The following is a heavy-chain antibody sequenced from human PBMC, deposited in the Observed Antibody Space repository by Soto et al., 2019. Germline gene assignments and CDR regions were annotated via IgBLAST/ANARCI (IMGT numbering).Heavy chain of an antibody. J-gene: IGHJ4*02. CDR1: RGSISSYY. CDR2: IYYSGTT. Sequence: PSETLSLTCTVSRGSISSYYWNCIRQPPGKGLEWIGYIYYSGTTYYNPSLKSRLTISIDTSKKQFSLRLTSVTAADTAVYYCATYDSSGLAFWGQGTLVTVSS. V-gene: IGHV4-59*08. CDR3: ATYDSSGLAF. D-gene: IGHD3-22*01.